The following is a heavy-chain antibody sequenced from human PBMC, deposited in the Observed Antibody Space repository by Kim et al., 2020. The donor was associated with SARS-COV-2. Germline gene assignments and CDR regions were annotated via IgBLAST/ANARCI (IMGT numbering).Heavy chain of an antibody. D-gene: IGHD3-9*01. CDR3: AKALETQYYDILTGYYGFDY. CDR1: GFTFSSYA. V-gene: IGHV3-23*01. Sequence: GGSLRLSCAASGFTFSSYAMSWVRQAPGKGLEWVSAISCSGGSTYYADSVKGRFTISRDNSKNTLYLQMNSLRAEDTAVYYCAKALETQYYDILTGYYGFDYWGQGTLVTVSS. CDR2: ISCSGGST. J-gene: IGHJ4*02.